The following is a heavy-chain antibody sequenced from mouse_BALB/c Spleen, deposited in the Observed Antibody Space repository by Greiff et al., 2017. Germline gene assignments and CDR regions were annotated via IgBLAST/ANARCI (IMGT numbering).Heavy chain of an antibody. V-gene: IGHV5-6-3*01. CDR3: VKERRFYAMDY. J-gene: IGHJ4*01. Sequence: EVQRVESGGGLVQPGGSLKLSCAASGFTFSSYGMSWVRQTPDKRLELVATINSNGGSTYYPDSVKGRFTISRDNAKNTLYLQMSSLKSEDTAMYYCVKERRFYAMDYWGQGTSVTVSS. CDR2: INSNGGST. CDR1: GFTFSSYG.